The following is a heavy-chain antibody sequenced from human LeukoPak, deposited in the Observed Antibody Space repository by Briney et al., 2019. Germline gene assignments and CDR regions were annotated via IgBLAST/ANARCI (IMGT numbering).Heavy chain of an antibody. J-gene: IGHJ4*02. Sequence: GGSLRLSCAASGFTFSSYWMHWVRQAPGKGLVWVSRINSDGSTTRYVDSVKGRFTISRDNAKNTLYLQMNSLRAEDTAVYYCARDKVAMVFDYWGQGTLVTVSS. CDR3: ARDKVAMVFDY. CDR1: GFTFSSYW. CDR2: INSDGSTT. D-gene: IGHD5-18*01. V-gene: IGHV3-74*01.